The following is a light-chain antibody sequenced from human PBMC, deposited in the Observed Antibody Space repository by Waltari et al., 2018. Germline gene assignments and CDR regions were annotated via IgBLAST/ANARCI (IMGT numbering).Light chain of an antibody. Sequence: QSALTQPASVSGSPGQSITISCTGTSSDIGSYNLVSWYQQHPGKAPKLMIYDVTTRPSGFSSRFSGSKSGITASLTISGLQAEDEADYYCCSYAGFSTVVFGGGTKLTVL. CDR3: CSYAGFSTVV. CDR1: SSDIGSYNL. CDR2: DVT. J-gene: IGLJ2*01. V-gene: IGLV2-23*02.